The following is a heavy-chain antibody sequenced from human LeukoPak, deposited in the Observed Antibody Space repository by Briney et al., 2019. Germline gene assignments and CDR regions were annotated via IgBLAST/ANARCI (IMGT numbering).Heavy chain of an antibody. D-gene: IGHD3-22*01. Sequence: GGSLRLSCAASGFTLNNYAMTWVRQAPGKGLKWVSAISGSGIATYYADSVKGRFTISRDNSRNTLYLQMISLRAEDTAVYYCARMWSYYYDSSGYKYYFDYWGQGTLVTVSS. CDR2: ISGSGIAT. V-gene: IGHV3-23*01. J-gene: IGHJ4*02. CDR1: GFTLNNYA. CDR3: ARMWSYYYDSSGYKYYFDY.